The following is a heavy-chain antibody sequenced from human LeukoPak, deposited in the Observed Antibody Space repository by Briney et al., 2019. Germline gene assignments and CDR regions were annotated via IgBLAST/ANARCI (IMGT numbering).Heavy chain of an antibody. CDR2: INPNSGGT. D-gene: IGHD2-2*01. CDR3: ARAGLGYCSSTSCPSSLYYYGMDV. Sequence: GASVKVSCKASGYTFTGYYMHWVRQAPGQGLEWMGWINPNSGGTNYAQKFQGWVTMTRDTSISTAYMELSRLRSDDTAVYYCARAGLGYCSSTSCPSSLYYYGMDVWGKGTTVTVSS. CDR1: GYTFTGYY. J-gene: IGHJ6*04. V-gene: IGHV1-2*04.